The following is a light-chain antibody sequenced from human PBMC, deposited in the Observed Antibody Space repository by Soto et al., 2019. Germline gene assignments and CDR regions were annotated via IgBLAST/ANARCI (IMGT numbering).Light chain of an antibody. CDR3: QQSYTRT. J-gene: IGKJ1*01. CDR1: QSVSNNY. Sequence: EIVLTQSPGTLSLSPGERATLSCRASQSVSNNYLAWYQQKPGQAPRLLIYGASSRATGIPDRFSGSGSGTDFTLTISSLQPEDFATYYCQQSYTRTFGQGTKVDIK. CDR2: GAS. V-gene: IGKV3-20*01.